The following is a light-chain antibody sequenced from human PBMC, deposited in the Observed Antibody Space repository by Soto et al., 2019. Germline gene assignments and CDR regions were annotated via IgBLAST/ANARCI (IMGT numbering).Light chain of an antibody. CDR2: GAS. J-gene: IGKJ2*01. CDR3: QQYGSLRYS. CDR1: QSVSSSY. V-gene: IGKV3-20*01. Sequence: EIVLTQSPGTLSLSPGERATLSCRASQSVSSSYLAWYQHKPGQAPRLLIYGASSSATGIPDRLSGSGSGTDFTLTITSLEPEEFAVYYCQQYGSLRYSFGQGTKLAIK.